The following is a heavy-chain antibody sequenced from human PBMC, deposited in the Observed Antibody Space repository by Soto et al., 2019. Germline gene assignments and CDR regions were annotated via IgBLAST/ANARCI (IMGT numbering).Heavy chain of an antibody. CDR2: IYYSGST. CDR3: ARVEGGLSPYGMDV. J-gene: IGHJ6*02. V-gene: IGHV4-31*03. CDR1: GGSISSGGYY. D-gene: IGHD2-15*01. Sequence: QVQLQESGPGLVKPSQTLSLTCTVSGGSISSGGYYWSWIRQHPGKGLEWIGYIYYSGSTYYNPSLKRRVTISVDTSKNQFSLKLSSVTAADTAVYYCARVEGGLSPYGMDVWGQGTTVTVSS.